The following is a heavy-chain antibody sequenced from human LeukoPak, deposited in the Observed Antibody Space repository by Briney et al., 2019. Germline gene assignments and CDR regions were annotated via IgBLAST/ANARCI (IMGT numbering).Heavy chain of an antibody. CDR3: AKDSLYDILTGYYKSHLDY. D-gene: IGHD3-9*01. V-gene: IGHV3-48*04. Sequence: GGSLRLSCTASGFTFSRYSMNWVRQAPGKGLEWLSYIGNSGSPIYYADSVKGRFTISRYNAKNSVYLQMNSLRAEDTAVYYCAKDSLYDILTGYYKSHLDYWGQGTLVTVSS. CDR1: GFTFSRYS. J-gene: IGHJ4*02. CDR2: IGNSGSPI.